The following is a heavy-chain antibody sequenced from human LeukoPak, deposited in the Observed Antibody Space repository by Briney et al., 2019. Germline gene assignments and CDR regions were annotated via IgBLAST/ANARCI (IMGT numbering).Heavy chain of an antibody. CDR1: GFTFSSYE. Sequence: TGGSLRLSCAAPGFTFSSYEMNWVRQAPRKGLEWVSYISRSSNTIYYADSVKSRFTISRDNAKNSLYLQMNSTRGEDTAVYCCARVEFGFEETTGSFDYWGQGTLVTVSS. CDR2: ISRSSNTI. J-gene: IGHJ4*02. V-gene: IGHV3-48*01. CDR3: ARVEFGFEETTGSFDY. D-gene: IGHD4-17*01.